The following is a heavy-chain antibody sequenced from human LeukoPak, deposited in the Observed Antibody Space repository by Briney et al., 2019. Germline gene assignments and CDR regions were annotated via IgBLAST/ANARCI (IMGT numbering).Heavy chain of an antibody. CDR3: AREGIAVADTYYYYYMDV. V-gene: IGHV4-4*07. J-gene: IGHJ6*03. D-gene: IGHD6-19*01. CDR2: IYTSGST. Sequence: SETLSLTCTVSGGSISSYYWSWIRQPAGKGLEWIGRIYTSGSTNYNPSLKSRVTMSVDTSKNQFSLKLSSVTAADTAVYYCAREGIAVADTYYYYYMDVWGKGTWVTVSS. CDR1: GGSISSYY.